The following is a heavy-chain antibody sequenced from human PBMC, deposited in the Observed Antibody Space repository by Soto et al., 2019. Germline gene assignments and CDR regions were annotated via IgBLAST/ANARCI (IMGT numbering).Heavy chain of an antibody. CDR2: IYYSGST. V-gene: IGHV4-59*01. J-gene: IGHJ6*02. CDR3: ARRGNYYDSSGYLYYYYGMDV. D-gene: IGHD3-22*01. CDR1: GGSISSYY. Sequence: SETLSLTCTVSGGSISSYYWSWIRQPPGKGLEWIGYIYYSGSTNYNPSLKSRVTISVDTSKNQFSLKLSSVTAADTAVYYCARRGNYYDSSGYLYYYYGMDVWGQGXTVTVSS.